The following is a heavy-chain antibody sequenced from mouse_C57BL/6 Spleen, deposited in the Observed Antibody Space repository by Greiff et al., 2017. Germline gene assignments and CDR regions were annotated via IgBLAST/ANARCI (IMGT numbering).Heavy chain of an antibody. J-gene: IGHJ1*03. Sequence: VQLQQSGAELVRPGTSVKVSCKASGYAFTNYLIEWVKQRPGQGLEWIGVINPGSGGTNYNEKFKGKATLTADKSSSTAYMQLSSLTSEDSAVYFGARWDYYGSSYGYFDVWGTGTTVTVSS. CDR3: ARWDYYGSSYGYFDV. V-gene: IGHV1-54*01. CDR1: GYAFTNYL. D-gene: IGHD1-1*01. CDR2: INPGSGGT.